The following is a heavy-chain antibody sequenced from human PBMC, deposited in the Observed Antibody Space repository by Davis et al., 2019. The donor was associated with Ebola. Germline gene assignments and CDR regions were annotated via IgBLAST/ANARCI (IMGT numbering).Heavy chain of an antibody. CDR1: GFIFSAYW. D-gene: IGHD6-25*01. CDR3: AKDSGWQMSP. V-gene: IGHV3-7*01. Sequence: PGGSLRLSCAASGFIFSAYWMSWVRQAPGRGLEWVAKIKQDGSDTYYLASVKGRFTISRDNAKNSLYLHINSLRAEDTAVYYCAKDSGWQMSPWGQGTLVTVSS. J-gene: IGHJ5*02. CDR2: IKQDGSDT.